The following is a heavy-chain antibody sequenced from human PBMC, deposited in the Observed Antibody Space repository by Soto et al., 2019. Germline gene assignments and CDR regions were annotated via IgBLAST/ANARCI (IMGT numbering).Heavy chain of an antibody. CDR2: IWNDGSNK. V-gene: IGHV3-33*01. CDR1: GFTFSRYG. D-gene: IGHD6-13*01. J-gene: IGHJ4*02. Sequence: QVQLVESGGGVVQPGRSLTLSCAASGFTFSRYGMHWVRQAPGKGLEWVAVIWNDGSNKYYADSVKGRFTISRDNSKNMLYVKKNSGRRGDGAVYYCAGDLGSAAVGTGGHYWGQGTLVTASP. CDR3: AGDLGSAAVGTGGHY.